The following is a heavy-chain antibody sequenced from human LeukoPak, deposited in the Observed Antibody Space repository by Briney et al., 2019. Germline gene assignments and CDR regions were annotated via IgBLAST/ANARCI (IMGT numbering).Heavy chain of an antibody. Sequence: GASVKVSCTASGYTFTGHYMHWVRQAPGQGLEWIGWINPNSGGTKYAQKFQGRGTLTRDTSISTAYMELSRLRCDDTGVYYCARSYDFWSGPPFDPWGQGTLVTVSS. V-gene: IGHV1-2*02. CDR3: ARSYDFWSGPPFDP. CDR2: INPNSGGT. CDR1: GYTFTGHY. J-gene: IGHJ5*02. D-gene: IGHD3-3*01.